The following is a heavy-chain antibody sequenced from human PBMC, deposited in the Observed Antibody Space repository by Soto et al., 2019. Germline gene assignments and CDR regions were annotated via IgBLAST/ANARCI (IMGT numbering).Heavy chain of an antibody. CDR1: GGTFSSYT. J-gene: IGHJ2*01. CDR2: IIPILGIA. D-gene: IGHD2-21*02. Sequence: QVQLVQSGAEVKKPGSSVKVSCKASGGTFSSYTISWVRQAPGQGLEWMGRIIPILGIANYAQKFQGRVTITADKSTSTAYMELSSLRSEDTAVYYCARDPAYCGGDCYGYFDLWGRGPLVTVSS. CDR3: ARDPAYCGGDCYGYFDL. V-gene: IGHV1-69*08.